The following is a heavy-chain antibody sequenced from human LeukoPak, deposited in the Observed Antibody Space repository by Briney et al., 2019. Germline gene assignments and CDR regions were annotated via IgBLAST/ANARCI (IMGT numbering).Heavy chain of an antibody. CDR1: GYTFTDYY. J-gene: IGHJ6*03. V-gene: IGHV1-2*02. CDR3: ARVYYDSSGYYQPAWPSSYYYYMDV. CDR2: INPYSGGS. Sequence: GASVKVSCKTSGYTFTDYYMHWVRQAPGQGLEWMGYINPYSGGSNYAQKFQGRVTITSDTSISTAYMELSRLRSDDTAVYYCARVYYDSSGYYQPAWPSSYYYYMDVWGKGTTVTVSS. D-gene: IGHD3-22*01.